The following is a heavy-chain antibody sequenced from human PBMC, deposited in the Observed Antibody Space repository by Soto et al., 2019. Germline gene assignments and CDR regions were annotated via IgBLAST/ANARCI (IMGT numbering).Heavy chain of an antibody. Sequence: GGSLILSCYVSGFAFLFYSMSWVRQAPCKGLEWVASISGNGGTTYYAASGKGRFTFSRDNSKNTLYLQMNNLRGEDTAVYYCAKDRGGFTNGWEFFDSWGQGTLVTVSS. V-gene: IGHV3-23*01. CDR3: AKDRGGFTNGWEFFDS. D-gene: IGHD3-10*01. CDR2: ISGNGGTT. J-gene: IGHJ4*02. CDR1: GFAFLFYS.